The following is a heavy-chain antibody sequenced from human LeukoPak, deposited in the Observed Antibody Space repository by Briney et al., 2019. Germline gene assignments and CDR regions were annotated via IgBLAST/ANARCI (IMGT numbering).Heavy chain of an antibody. CDR3: ARRVTQRHSSGWSKYYFDY. CDR2: INHSGST. Sequence: SETLSLTCAVYGGSFSGYYWSWIRQPPGKGLEWIGEINHSGSTNYNPSLKSRVTISVDTSKNQFSLKLSSVTAADTAVYYCARRVTQRHSSGWSKYYFDYWGQGTLVTVSS. CDR1: GGSFSGYY. J-gene: IGHJ4*02. D-gene: IGHD6-19*01. V-gene: IGHV4-34*01.